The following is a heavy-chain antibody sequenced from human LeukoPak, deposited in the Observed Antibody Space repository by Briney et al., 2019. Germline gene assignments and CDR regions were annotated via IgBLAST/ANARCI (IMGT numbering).Heavy chain of an antibody. V-gene: IGHV2-26*01. J-gene: IGHJ4*02. Sequence: SGPVLVKPTETLTLTCTVSGFSLSNARVGVSWIRQPPGKALEWLAHIFSNDEKSYSTSLRTRLTISKDTSKSQVVLTMTNMDPVDTATYYCARRYCDSTSCYTPFLDYWGQGTLVTVSS. CDR2: IFSNDEK. D-gene: IGHD2-2*02. CDR3: ARRYCDSTSCYTPFLDY. CDR1: GFSLSNARVG.